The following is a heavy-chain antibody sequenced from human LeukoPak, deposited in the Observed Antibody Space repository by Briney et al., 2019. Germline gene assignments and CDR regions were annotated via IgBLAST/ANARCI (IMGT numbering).Heavy chain of an antibody. Sequence: PGGSLRLSCAASGFTFSSYGMHWVRQAPGKGLEWVAFIRYDGSNKYHADSVKGRFTISRDNSKNTLYLQMNSLRAEDTAVYYCAKDRRWDDYYDSSGYDGVFDYWGQGTLVTVSS. CDR2: IRYDGSNK. J-gene: IGHJ4*02. CDR1: GFTFSSYG. V-gene: IGHV3-30*02. CDR3: AKDRRWDDYYDSSGYDGVFDY. D-gene: IGHD3-22*01.